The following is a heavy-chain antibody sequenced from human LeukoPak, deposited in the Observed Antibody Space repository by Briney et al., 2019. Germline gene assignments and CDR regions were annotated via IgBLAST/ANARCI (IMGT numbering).Heavy chain of an antibody. CDR3: CGIAVAGIY. V-gene: IGHV3-30*02. CDR2: IRYDESHK. J-gene: IGHJ4*02. CDR1: GFTFSGYG. Sequence: PGGSPRLSCAASGFTFSGYGMHWVRQAPGKGLEWVAFIRYDESHKYCIDSVKGRFTISRDNSKNTLYLQMNSLRAEDTAVYYCCGIAVAGIYWGQGTLVTVSS. D-gene: IGHD6-19*01.